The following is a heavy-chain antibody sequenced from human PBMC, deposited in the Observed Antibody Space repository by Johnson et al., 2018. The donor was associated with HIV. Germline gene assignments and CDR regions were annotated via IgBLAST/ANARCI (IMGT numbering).Heavy chain of an antibody. J-gene: IGHJ3*02. CDR2: ISWNSSSI. CDR1: GFSFDDYA. D-gene: IGHD2-8*02. Sequence: VQLVESGGGLVQPGGSLRLSCEASGFSFDDYAMHWVRQVAGKGLEWVSGISWNSSSIGYADSVKGRFTISRDNAKNTLYLHMNSLRAEDTAVYYCARAVAGVDIWGPGTLLTVSS. CDR3: ARAVAGVDI. V-gene: IGHV3-9*01.